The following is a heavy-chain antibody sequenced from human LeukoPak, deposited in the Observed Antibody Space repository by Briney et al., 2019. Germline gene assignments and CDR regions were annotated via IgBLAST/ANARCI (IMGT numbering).Heavy chain of an antibody. V-gene: IGHV3-7*01. CDR3: ARVRGVWFDP. CDR2: IKQDGSKK. Sequence: GGSLRLSCAASGFSFSTYWMSWVRQAPGKGLEWVANIKQDGSKKYYVDSVKGRFTISRDNAKNSLYLQMNSLRAEDTAVYYCARVRGVWFDPWGQGTLVTVSS. J-gene: IGHJ5*02. D-gene: IGHD3-10*01. CDR1: GFSFSTYW.